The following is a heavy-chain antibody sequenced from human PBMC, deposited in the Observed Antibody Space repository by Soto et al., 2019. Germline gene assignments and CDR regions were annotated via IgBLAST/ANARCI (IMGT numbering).Heavy chain of an antibody. D-gene: IGHD2-15*01. J-gene: IGHJ3*02. Sequence: QLHLVQSGAVVKKPGASVTVSCSASGYPVTAYYMHWVRQAPGRGLEWMGGINPATGAAKYTQTFQGRVTMTREPAKGKVFMELSGLTSEDTAVFYWARGGGVVVAGSAAFDMWGQGTLVTVSS. CDR1: GYPVTAYY. CDR3: ARGGGVVVAGSAAFDM. CDR2: INPATGAA. V-gene: IGHV1-2*02.